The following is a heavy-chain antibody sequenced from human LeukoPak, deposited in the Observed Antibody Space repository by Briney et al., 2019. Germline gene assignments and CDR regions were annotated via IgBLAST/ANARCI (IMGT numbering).Heavy chain of an antibody. J-gene: IGHJ5*01. CDR3: ATGSDFYYDS. V-gene: IGHV3-30-3*01. D-gene: IGHD1-26*01. CDR1: GFTFTRNC. CDR2: IPHDGSSE. Sequence: PGRSLRLSCIASGFTFTRNCMHWVRQAPGKGLEWVAAIPHDGSSELYADSVKGLFIISRDNSKNTQYLQMNSLRIEDSAVYYCATGSDFYYDSWGQGILVTVSS.